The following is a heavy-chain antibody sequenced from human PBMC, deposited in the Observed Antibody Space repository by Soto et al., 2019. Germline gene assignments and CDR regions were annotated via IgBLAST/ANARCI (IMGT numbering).Heavy chain of an antibody. CDR3: ARDFGAGAHFDH. J-gene: IGHJ4*02. Sequence: QVHLQQWGTGLLKPSETLSLTCAVYGGSLTDYWWTWIRQTPGKGLEWIGEINHIGESNHNPSLKCRVTISFDTSQNQFSLKLTSVTVADTAVYYCARDFGAGAHFDHWGQGRLVTVSS. V-gene: IGHV4-34*01. D-gene: IGHD3-10*01. CDR2: INHIGES. CDR1: GGSLTDYW.